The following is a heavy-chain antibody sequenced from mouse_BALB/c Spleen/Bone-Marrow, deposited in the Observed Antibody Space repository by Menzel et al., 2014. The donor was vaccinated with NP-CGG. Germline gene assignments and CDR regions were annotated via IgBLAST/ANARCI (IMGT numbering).Heavy chain of an antibody. V-gene: IGHV1-69*02. Sequence: VKLMESGAELVKPGASVKLSCKASGYTFTSYWMHWVKQRPGRGLEWIGEIDPSDSYTNYNQKFKGKATLTVDKSSSTAYMQLSSLTSEDSAVYYCALIYYGNYDYAMDYWGQGTSVTVSS. CDR2: IDPSDSYT. CDR1: GYTFTSYW. J-gene: IGHJ4*01. D-gene: IGHD2-1*01. CDR3: ALIYYGNYDYAMDY.